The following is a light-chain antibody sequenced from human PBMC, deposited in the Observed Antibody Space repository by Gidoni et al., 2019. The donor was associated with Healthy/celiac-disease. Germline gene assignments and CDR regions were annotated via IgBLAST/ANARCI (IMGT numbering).Light chain of an antibody. CDR2: DVS. CDR1: SSDVGGYNY. V-gene: IGLV2-14*01. J-gene: IGLJ1*01. CDR3: SSYTSSSRGV. Sequence: SARTQPASGSGSPGQSITISCSGTSSDVGGYNYVSWYQQHPGKAPKLMIYDVSNRPSGVSNRFSGSKSGNTASLTISGLQAEDEADYYCSSYTSSSRGVFGTGTKVTVL.